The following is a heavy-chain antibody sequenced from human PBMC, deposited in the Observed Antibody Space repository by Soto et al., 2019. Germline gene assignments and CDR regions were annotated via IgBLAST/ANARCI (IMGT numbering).Heavy chain of an antibody. CDR3: ARHGITMVRGVIDYYGMDV. V-gene: IGHV5-10-1*01. CDR1: GYSFTSYW. J-gene: IGHJ6*02. D-gene: IGHD3-10*01. CDR2: IDPSDSYT. Sequence: GESLKISCKGSGYSFTSYWISWVRQMPGKGLEWMGRIDPSDSYTNYSPSFQGHVTISADKSISTAYLQWSSLKASDTAMYYCARHGITMVRGVIDYYGMDVWGQGTTVTVSS.